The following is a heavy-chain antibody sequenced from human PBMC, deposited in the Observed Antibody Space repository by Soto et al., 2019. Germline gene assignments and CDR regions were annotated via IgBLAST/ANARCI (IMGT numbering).Heavy chain of an antibody. D-gene: IGHD6-19*01. CDR3: AKDGARSSVNWFDP. Sequence: GGSLRLSCAASGFTFGNYAINSVLQAPGEGLEWVSGISGSGGSTYYTDSVKGRFTISIDNSKNTLYLQMNSLRAEDTAIYYCAKDGARSSVNWFDPWGQGTLVTVSS. J-gene: IGHJ5*02. CDR2: ISGSGGST. CDR1: GFTFGNYA. V-gene: IGHV3-23*01.